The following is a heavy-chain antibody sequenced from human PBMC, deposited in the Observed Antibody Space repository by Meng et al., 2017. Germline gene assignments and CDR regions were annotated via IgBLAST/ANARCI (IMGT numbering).Heavy chain of an antibody. Sequence: GESLKISCAASGFTFSSYEMNWVRQAPGKGLEWVSYISSSGSTIYYADSVKGRFTISRDNAKNSLYLQMNSLRAEDTALYYCAKSGGPYCGGDCTRFDYWGQGTLVTVSS. CDR3: AKSGGPYCGGDCTRFDY. CDR1: GFTFSSYE. V-gene: IGHV3-48*03. CDR2: ISSSGSTI. D-gene: IGHD2-21*02. J-gene: IGHJ4*02.